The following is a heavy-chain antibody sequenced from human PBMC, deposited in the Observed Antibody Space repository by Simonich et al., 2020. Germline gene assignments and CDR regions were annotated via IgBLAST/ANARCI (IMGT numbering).Heavy chain of an antibody. CDR2: ISGSGGST. D-gene: IGHD3-22*01. Sequence: GGVLVQPGGSLILSCADSGFTFSSYAMSWVRQTPGKGLEWVSAISGSGGSTYYADSVKGRFPISRDNSKNTLYLQMNSLRAEDTAVYYCAKDLGERITMIVVVIDAFDIWGQGTMVTVSS. V-gene: IGHV3-23*01. J-gene: IGHJ3*02. CDR1: GFTFSSYA. CDR3: AKDLGERITMIVVVIDAFDI.